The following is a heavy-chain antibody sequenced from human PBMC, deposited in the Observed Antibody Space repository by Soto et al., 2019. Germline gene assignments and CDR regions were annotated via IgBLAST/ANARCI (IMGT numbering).Heavy chain of an antibody. CDR2: ISSSSSYI. CDR3: ARDAPPYYYDSSGCGRPLDY. J-gene: IGHJ4*02. Sequence: PGGSLRLSCAASGFTFSSYSMNWVRQAPGKGLEWVSSISSSSSYIYYADSVKGRFTISRDNAKNSLYLQMNSLRAEDTAVYYCARDAPPYYYDSSGCGRPLDYWGQGTLVTVSS. D-gene: IGHD3-22*01. CDR1: GFTFSSYS. V-gene: IGHV3-21*01.